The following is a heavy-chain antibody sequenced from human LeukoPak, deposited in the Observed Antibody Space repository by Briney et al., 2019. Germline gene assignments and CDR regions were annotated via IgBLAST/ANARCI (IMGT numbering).Heavy chain of an antibody. CDR2: IRSKAHTFST. J-gene: IGHJ1*01. V-gene: IGHV3-72*01. Sequence: GGSLRLSCAASGFDFGAHEMDWVRQAPGKGLEWVGRIRSKAHTFSTEYAASVRGRFTVSRDDTKNSLSLQMNSLRSEDTAVYYCVRASQGYFQNWGQGTLVTVSS. CDR3: VRASQGYFQN. CDR1: GFDFGAHE.